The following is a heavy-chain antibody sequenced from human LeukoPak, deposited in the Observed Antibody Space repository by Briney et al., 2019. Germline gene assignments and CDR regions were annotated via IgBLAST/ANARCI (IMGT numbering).Heavy chain of an antibody. CDR1: GYTFTNFR. CDR3: ARLWDSSFDY. J-gene: IGHJ4*02. V-gene: IGHV5-51*01. Sequence: GESLKISCKGSGYTFTNFRIGWVRQMPGKGLEWMGIIYPGDSDTRYSPSFQGQVTISADNSITTAYLQWSTLKASDTAMYYCARLWDSSFDYWGQGTLVTVSS. D-gene: IGHD6-19*01. CDR2: IYPGDSDT.